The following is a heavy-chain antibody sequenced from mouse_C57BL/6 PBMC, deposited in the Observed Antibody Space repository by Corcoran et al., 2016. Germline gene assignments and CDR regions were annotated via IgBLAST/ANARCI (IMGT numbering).Heavy chain of an antibody. CDR1: GYTFTDYY. CDR3: ARRGVVANFDY. CDR2: INPYNGGT. Sequence: EVQLQQSGPVLVKPGASVKMSCKASGYTFTDYYMNWVKQSHGKSLEWIGVINPYNGGTSYNQKFKGKATLTVDKSSSTAYMELNSLTSEDSAVYYCARRGVVANFDYWGQGTTLTVSS. J-gene: IGHJ2*01. D-gene: IGHD1-1*01. V-gene: IGHV1-19*01.